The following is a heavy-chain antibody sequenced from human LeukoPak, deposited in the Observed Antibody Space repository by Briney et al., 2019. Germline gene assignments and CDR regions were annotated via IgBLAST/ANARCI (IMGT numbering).Heavy chain of an antibody. CDR3: ARSPYDSSASTFDY. CDR1: GGSISSSSYY. V-gene: IGHV4-39*07. CDR2: IYYSGST. Sequence: SETLSLTCTVSGGSISSSSYYWGWIRQPPGKGLEWIGSIYYSGSTNYNPSLKSRVTVSVDTSKNQFSLTSKNQFSLKLSSVTAADTAVYYCARSPYDSSASTFDYWGPGTLVIVSS. J-gene: IGHJ4*02. D-gene: IGHD3-22*01.